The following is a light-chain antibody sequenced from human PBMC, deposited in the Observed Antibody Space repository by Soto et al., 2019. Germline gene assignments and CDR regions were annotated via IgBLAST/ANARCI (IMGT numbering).Light chain of an antibody. V-gene: IGLV2-23*01. CDR3: CSFGPPYNWA. CDR2: DAT. J-gene: IGLJ3*02. CDR1: SSDVGSHKL. Sequence: QSVLTQPASVSGSPGQSISIPCTGTSSDVGSHKLVSWYQQHPGKAPKLIIYDATKRPSGVSDRFSGSKSDNTASLTISGLQTEDEAHYYCCSFGPPYNWAFGGGTQLTVL.